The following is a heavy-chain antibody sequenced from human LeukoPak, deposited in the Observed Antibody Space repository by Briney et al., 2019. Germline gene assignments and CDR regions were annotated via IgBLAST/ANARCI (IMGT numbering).Heavy chain of an antibody. CDR1: GFTFSNAW. CDR3: TTDLPYYSNYASLFDY. J-gene: IGHJ4*02. D-gene: IGHD4-11*01. V-gene: IGHV3-15*01. Sequence: PGGSLRLSCAASGFTFSNAWMSWVRQAPGKGLEWVGRIKSKTDGGTTDYAAPVKGRFTISRDDSKNTLYLQMNSLKTEDTAMYYCTTDLPYYSNYASLFDYWGQGTLVTVSS. CDR2: IKSKTDGGTT.